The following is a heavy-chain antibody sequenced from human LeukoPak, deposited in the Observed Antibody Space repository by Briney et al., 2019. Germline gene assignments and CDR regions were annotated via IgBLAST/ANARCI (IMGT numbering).Heavy chain of an antibody. CDR2: INPNSGGT. V-gene: IGHV1-2*02. J-gene: IGHJ6*03. D-gene: IGHD6-13*01. CDR3: ARGDFGQQLVTDYYYMDV. CDR1: GYTFTGYY. Sequence: ASVKVSCKASGYTFTGYYMHWVRQAPGQGLEWMGWINPNSGGTNYAQKFQGRVTMTRDTSISTAYMELSRLRSDDTAVYYCARGDFGQQLVTDYYYMDVWGKGTTVTVSS.